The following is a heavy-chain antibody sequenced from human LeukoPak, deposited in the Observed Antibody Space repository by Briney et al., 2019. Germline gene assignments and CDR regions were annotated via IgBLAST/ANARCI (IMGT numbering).Heavy chain of an antibody. D-gene: IGHD1-26*01. CDR2: IYYTGST. J-gene: IGHJ4*02. Sequence: PSETLSLTCTVSGGSISSGGYYWSWIRQHPEKGLEWIGYIYYTGSTFYNPSLKSRVTISADTSKNQVSLKLSSVTAADTAVYYCARSLSGTYEAYFDYWGQGTLVTVSS. CDR1: GGSISSGGYY. CDR3: ARSLSGTYEAYFDY. V-gene: IGHV4-31*03.